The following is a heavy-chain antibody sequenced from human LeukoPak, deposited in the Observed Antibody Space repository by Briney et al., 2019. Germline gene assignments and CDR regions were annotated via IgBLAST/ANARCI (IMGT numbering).Heavy chain of an antibody. CDR2: ISYDGSNK. D-gene: IGHD2-8*01. CDR1: GFTFSSYA. CDR3: ASGHELTNLDY. V-gene: IGHV3-30-3*01. J-gene: IGHJ4*02. Sequence: GGSLRLSCAASGFTFSSYAMHWVRQAPGKGLEWVAVISYDGSNKYYADSAKGRFTISRDNSKNTLYLQTNSLRAEDTAVYYCASGHELTNLDYWGQGTLVTVSS.